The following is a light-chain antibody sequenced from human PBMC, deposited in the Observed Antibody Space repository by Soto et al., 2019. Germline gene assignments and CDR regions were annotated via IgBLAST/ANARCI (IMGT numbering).Light chain of an antibody. CDR1: SRDIGSYKR. V-gene: IGLV2-18*02. CDR2: EVN. Sequence: QSVLTQPAAVSGSPAQSITISCSGTSRDIGSYKRVSLYQQPTGTAPKLIIYEVNNRPSGVPDRFSGSKSGNTASLTISGLQAEDEADYYCNSFTTSSTYVFGTGTKVTVL. J-gene: IGLJ1*01. CDR3: NSFTTSSTYV.